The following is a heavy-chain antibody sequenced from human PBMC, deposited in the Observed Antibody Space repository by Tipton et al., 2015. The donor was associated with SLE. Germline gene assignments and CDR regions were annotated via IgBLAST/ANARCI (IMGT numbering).Heavy chain of an antibody. CDR1: GGSFSGYY. CDR2: TNHSGGS. J-gene: IGHJ3*02. V-gene: IGHV4-34*01. Sequence: TLSLTCTVYGGSFSGYYWSWIRQPPGKGLEWIGETNHSGGSNYNPSLKSRPTISVDSSKNQFSLKLNSVTAADTAVYYCARGPFDIWGLGTMVTVSS. CDR3: ARGPFDI.